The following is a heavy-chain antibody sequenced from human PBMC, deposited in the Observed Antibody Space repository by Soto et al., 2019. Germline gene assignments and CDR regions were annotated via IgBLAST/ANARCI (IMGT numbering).Heavy chain of an antibody. D-gene: IGHD1-26*01. CDR1: GDSVSSNSAA. CDR3: ARGKGRAGVGATRDRARDAFDI. Sequence: PSQTLSLTCAISGDSVSSNSAAWNWIRQSPSRGLEWLGRTYYRSKWYNDYAVSVKSRITINPDTSKNQFSLQLNSVTPEDTAVYYCARGKGRAGVGATRDRARDAFDIWGQGTMVTVSS. CDR2: TYYRSKWYN. V-gene: IGHV6-1*01. J-gene: IGHJ3*02.